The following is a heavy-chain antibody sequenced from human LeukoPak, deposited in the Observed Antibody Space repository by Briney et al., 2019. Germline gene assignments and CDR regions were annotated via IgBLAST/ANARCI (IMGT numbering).Heavy chain of an antibody. D-gene: IGHD6-13*01. Sequence: ASVKVSCKASGYTFTGYYMHWVRQAPGQGLEWMGWINPNSGGTNYAQKFQGRVTMTRDTSISTAYMELSRLRSDDTAVYYCARDLQQLDQYYFDYWGQGTLVTVSS. CDR1: GYTFTGYY. CDR3: ARDLQQLDQYYFDY. CDR2: INPNSGGT. J-gene: IGHJ4*02. V-gene: IGHV1-2*02.